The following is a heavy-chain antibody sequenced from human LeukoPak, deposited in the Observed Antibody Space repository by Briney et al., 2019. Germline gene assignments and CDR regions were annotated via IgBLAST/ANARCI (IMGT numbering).Heavy chain of an antibody. V-gene: IGHV4-59*01. D-gene: IGHD2-15*01. CDR2: IYYSGST. CDR3: ARLVVVAALDI. J-gene: IGHJ3*02. Sequence: PSETLSLTCTVSGGSISSYYWSWIRQPPGKGLEWIGYIYYSGSTNYNPSLKSRVTISVDTSKNQFSLKLSSVTAADTAVYYCARLVVVAALDIWGQGTMVTVSS. CDR1: GGSISSYY.